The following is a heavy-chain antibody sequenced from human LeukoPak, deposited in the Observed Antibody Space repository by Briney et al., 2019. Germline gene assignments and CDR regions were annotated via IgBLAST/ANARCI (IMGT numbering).Heavy chain of an antibody. CDR3: AREFFEDAFDI. Sequence: GGSLRLSCAASGSTFSSYEMNWVRQAPGKGLEWVSYISSSGSPIYYADSVKGRFTISRDNAKNSLYLQMNSLRAEDTAVYYCAREFFEDAFDIWGQGTMVTVSS. J-gene: IGHJ3*02. CDR2: ISSSGSPI. D-gene: IGHD3-9*01. CDR1: GSTFSSYE. V-gene: IGHV3-48*03.